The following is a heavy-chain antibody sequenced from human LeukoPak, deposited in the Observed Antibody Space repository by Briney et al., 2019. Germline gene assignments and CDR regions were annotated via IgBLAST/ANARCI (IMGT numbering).Heavy chain of an antibody. CDR2: ISSSGSTI. J-gene: IGHJ5*02. CDR1: GFTFSSYN. V-gene: IGHV3-48*01. Sequence: GGSLTLSCAASGFTFSSYNMNWVREAPGKGLEWVSYISSSGSTIYYADSVKGRFTISRDNAENSLYLQMNSLRAEDTAVYYCARENWFDPWGQGTLATVSS. CDR3: ARENWFDP.